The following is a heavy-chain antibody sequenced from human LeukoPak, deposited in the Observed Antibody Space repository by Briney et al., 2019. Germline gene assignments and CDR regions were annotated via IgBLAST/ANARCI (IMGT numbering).Heavy chain of an antibody. J-gene: IGHJ6*02. D-gene: IGHD6-13*01. CDR3: ARKYSSYYSSSWDYYYYGMDV. Sequence: PGGSLRLSCAASGFTFSSYSMNWVRQAPGKGLEWVSSISSSSSYIYYADSVKGRFTISRDNAKNSLYLQMNSLRAEDTAVYYCARKYSSYYSSSWDYYYYGMDVWGQGTTVTVSS. V-gene: IGHV3-21*01. CDR1: GFTFSSYS. CDR2: ISSSSSYI.